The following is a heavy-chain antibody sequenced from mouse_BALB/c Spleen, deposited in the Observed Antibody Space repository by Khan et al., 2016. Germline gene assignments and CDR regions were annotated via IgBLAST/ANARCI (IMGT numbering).Heavy chain of an antibody. J-gene: IGHJ2*01. CDR2: INSNGGST. CDR3: ARENYRYYFDD. V-gene: IGHV5-6-3*01. CDR1: GFTFSTYG. Sequence: EVELVESGGGLVQPGGSLKLSCAASGFTFSTYGMSWVRQTPDKRLELVATINSNGGSTYYPDSVKGRFTLSRDNAKNTLYLQMSSLKSEDTAMYYCARENYRYYFDDWGQGTTLTVSS. D-gene: IGHD2-14*01.